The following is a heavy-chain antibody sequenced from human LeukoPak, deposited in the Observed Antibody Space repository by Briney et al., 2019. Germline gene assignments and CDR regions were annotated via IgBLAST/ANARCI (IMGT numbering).Heavy chain of an antibody. CDR3: ARDSPLTYYYDSSGYYTPSGYYYGVDV. Sequence: PSETLSLTCAVYGGSFSGYYWSWIRQPPGKGLEWIGEINHSGSTNYNPSLKSRVTISVDTSKNQFSLKLSSVTAEDTAVYYCARDSPLTYYYDSSGYYTPSGYYYGVDVWGQGTTVTVSS. D-gene: IGHD3-22*01. J-gene: IGHJ6*02. CDR1: GGSFSGYY. V-gene: IGHV4-34*01. CDR2: INHSGST.